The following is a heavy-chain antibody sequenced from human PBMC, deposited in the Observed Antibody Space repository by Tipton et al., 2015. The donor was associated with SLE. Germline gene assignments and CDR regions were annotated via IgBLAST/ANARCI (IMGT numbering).Heavy chain of an antibody. Sequence: TLSLTCTVSGGSISGYYWSWIRQPPGKGLEWIGHIYYSGTTYYNPSLKSRVSISVDTSKNQFSLKLNSVTAADTAVYYCARGGVGGSDYFDYWCQGPLVTVSS. CDR2: IYYSGTT. CDR1: GGSISGYY. J-gene: IGHJ4*02. CDR3: ARGGVGGSDYFDY. V-gene: IGHV4-59*12. D-gene: IGHD5-12*01.